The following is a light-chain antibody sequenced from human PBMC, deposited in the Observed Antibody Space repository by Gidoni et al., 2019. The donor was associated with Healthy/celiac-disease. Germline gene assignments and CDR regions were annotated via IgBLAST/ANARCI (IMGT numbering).Light chain of an antibody. J-gene: IGKJ5*01. Sequence: DIVMTPSPLSLPVTPGEPASIPCRSSQSLLHSNGYHILAWYLPKPEQSPQRLIYLGSNRAAGVPDRFSRNGSGRDFTLKVSRVEAKDVGVYYCMQALRTLPITFGQGTRLEIK. CDR1: QSLLHSNGYHI. V-gene: IGKV2-28*01. CDR2: LGS. CDR3: MQALRTLPIT.